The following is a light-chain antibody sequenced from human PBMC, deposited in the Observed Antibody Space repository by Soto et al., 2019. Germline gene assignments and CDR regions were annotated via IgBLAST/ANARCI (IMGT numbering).Light chain of an antibody. CDR3: SSYTISLTHVV. CDR1: SADVGGYDY. Sequence: QSALTQPASVSGSPGQSITISCTGTSADVGGYDYVSWYEHQPGKAPKLMIYDVSNRPSGLSNRFSGSKSGNTASLTISGRQAEDEADYCCSSYTISLTHVVFGGGTKLTVL. J-gene: IGLJ2*01. V-gene: IGLV2-14*03. CDR2: DVS.